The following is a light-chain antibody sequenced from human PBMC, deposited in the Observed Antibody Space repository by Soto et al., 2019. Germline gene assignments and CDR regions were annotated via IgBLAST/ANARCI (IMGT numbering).Light chain of an antibody. V-gene: IGKV1-33*01. J-gene: IGKJ5*01. Sequence: DIQMTQSPSSLSASVGDRGTITCRASQDINKNLIWYQQKPGKAPKLLIYDASDLETGVPSRFSGSGSGTGFTFTISSLQPEDFATYYCQQYESLPLTFGQGTRLE. CDR2: DAS. CDR1: QDINKN. CDR3: QQYESLPLT.